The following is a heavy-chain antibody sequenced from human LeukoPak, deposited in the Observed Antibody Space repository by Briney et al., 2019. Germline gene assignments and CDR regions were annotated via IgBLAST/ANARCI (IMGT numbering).Heavy chain of an antibody. V-gene: IGHV1-18*01. J-gene: IGHJ6*02. CDR1: GYTFTSYG. CDR3: ARDITGGLWFGELFKAYYYYYYGMDV. CDR2: ISAYNGNT. D-gene: IGHD3-10*01. Sequence: GASVKVSCKASGYTFTSYGISWVRQAPGQGLEWMGCISAYNGNTNYAQKLQGRVTMTTDTSTSTAYMELRSLRSDDTAVYYCARDITGGLWFGELFKAYYYYYYGMDVWGQGTTVTVSS.